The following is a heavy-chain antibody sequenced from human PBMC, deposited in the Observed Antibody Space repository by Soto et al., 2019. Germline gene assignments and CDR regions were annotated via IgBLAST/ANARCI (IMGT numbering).Heavy chain of an antibody. D-gene: IGHD3-9*01. CDR2: IEYYGST. J-gene: IGHJ3*02. V-gene: IGHV4-59*01. CDR1: GGSISGYY. CDR3: ARYFDGRSGFDI. Sequence: QVQLQESGPGLVKPSETLSLTCTVPGGSISGYYWSWIRQPPGKRLEWIGYIEYYGSTNYNPSLKSRATISVDTSRKQFSLHLGSVTAADTAIYDRARYFDGRSGFDIWDQGTMVSASS.